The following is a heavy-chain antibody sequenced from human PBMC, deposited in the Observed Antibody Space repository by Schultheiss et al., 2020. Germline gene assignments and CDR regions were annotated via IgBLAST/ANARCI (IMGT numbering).Heavy chain of an antibody. CDR2: INTNTGNP. D-gene: IGHD2-2*01. V-gene: IGHV7-4-1*02. J-gene: IGHJ2*01. CDR1: GGTFSSYT. CDR3: ARVYIVVVPAAPSYWYCDL. Sequence: SVKVSCKASGGTFSSYTISWVRQAPGQGLEWMGWINTNTGNPTYAQGFTGRFVFSLDTSVSTAHLQISSLKPEDTAVYYCARVYIVVVPAAPSYWYCDLWGRGHLGTVAS.